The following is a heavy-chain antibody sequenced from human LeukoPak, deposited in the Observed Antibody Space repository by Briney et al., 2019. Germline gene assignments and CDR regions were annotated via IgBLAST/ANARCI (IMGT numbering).Heavy chain of an antibody. D-gene: IGHD4-17*01. CDR1: GVSISSYY. Sequence: KPSETLSLTCTVSGVSISSYYWSWIRQPPGKGLEWIGYIYYSGNTNYNPSLRSRVTISVDTSKRQFSLKLSSVTAADTAVYYCAREGTVTSGHYGMDVWGQGTTVTVSS. CDR2: IYYSGNT. V-gene: IGHV4-59*01. J-gene: IGHJ6*02. CDR3: AREGTVTSGHYGMDV.